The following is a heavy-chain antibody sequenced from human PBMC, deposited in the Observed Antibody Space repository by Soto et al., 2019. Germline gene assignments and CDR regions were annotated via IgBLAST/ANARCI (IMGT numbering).Heavy chain of an antibody. Sequence: ASVKVSCKASGYTFTIYCISWVRQAPGQGLEWMGWISAYNGNTNYAQKLQGRVTMTTDTSTSTAYMELRSLRSDDTAVYYCASQGYSSSSGSADYYYMDVWGKGTTVTVSS. J-gene: IGHJ6*03. CDR1: GYTFTIYC. CDR3: ASQGYSSSSGSADYYYMDV. V-gene: IGHV1-18*01. D-gene: IGHD6-6*01. CDR2: ISAYNGNT.